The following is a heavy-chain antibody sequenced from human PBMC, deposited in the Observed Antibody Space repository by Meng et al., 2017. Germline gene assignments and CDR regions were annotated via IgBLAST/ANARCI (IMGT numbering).Heavy chain of an antibody. CDR1: GVTSSSYA. D-gene: IGHD3-22*01. CDR2: IIPIFGTA. CDR3: ARSMGGYYDSSGYYYGY. V-gene: IGHV1-69*06. J-gene: IGHJ4*02. Sequence: HVQLVQSVAEVMKPGSSGKVACKASGVTSSSYAISWVRQAPGQGLEWMGGIIPIFGTANYAQKFQGRVTITADKSTSTAYMELSSLRSDDTAVYYCARSMGGYYDSSGYYYGYWGQGTLVTVSS.